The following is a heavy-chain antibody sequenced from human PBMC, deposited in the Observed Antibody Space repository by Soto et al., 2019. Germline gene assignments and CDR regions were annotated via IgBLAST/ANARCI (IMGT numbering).Heavy chain of an antibody. Sequence: SGFTFSSYSMNWVRQAPGKGLEWVSYISSSGSTIYYADSVKGRFTISRDNAKNSLYLQMNSLRAEDTAVYYCARSHLYYDSSGYPDYWGQGTLVTVSS. V-gene: IGHV3-48*04. CDR3: ARSHLYYDSSGYPDY. J-gene: IGHJ4*02. CDR2: ISSSGSTI. CDR1: GFTFSSYS. D-gene: IGHD3-22*01.